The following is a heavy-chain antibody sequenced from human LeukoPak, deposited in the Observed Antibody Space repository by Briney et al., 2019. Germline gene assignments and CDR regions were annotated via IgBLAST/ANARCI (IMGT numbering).Heavy chain of an antibody. CDR3: ASSPRFYDAFDI. Sequence: SETLSLTCTVSGGSISSYYWSWIRQPAGKGLEWIGRIYTSGSTNYNPSLKSRVTMSVDTSKNQFSLKLSSVTAADTAVYYCASSPRFYDAFDIWGQGTMVTVSS. CDR1: GGSISSYY. J-gene: IGHJ3*02. V-gene: IGHV4-4*07. CDR2: IYTSGST.